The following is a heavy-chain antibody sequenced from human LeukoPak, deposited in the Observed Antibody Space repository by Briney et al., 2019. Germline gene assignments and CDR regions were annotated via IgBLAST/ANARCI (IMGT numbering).Heavy chain of an antibody. J-gene: IGHJ1*01. V-gene: IGHV1-24*01. D-gene: IGHD6-13*01. CDR3: ATQQLVRFVLRFQH. CDR1: GYTLTELS. Sequence: ASVKVSCKVSGYTLTELSMHWVRQAPRKGLEWRGRFDLEDGETIYAQKFQGRVTMTEDTSTNTAYMELSSLRSEDTAVYYCATQQLVRFVLRFQHWGQGTLVTVSS. CDR2: FDLEDGET.